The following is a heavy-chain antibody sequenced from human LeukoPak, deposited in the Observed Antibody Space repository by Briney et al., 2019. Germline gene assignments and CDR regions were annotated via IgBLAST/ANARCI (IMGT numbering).Heavy chain of an antibody. Sequence: GGSLRLSCAASGFXFSSYAIRWVRQAPGKGLEWVSGISGGGDSTYYADSVKGRFTISRDTSKNTLYLQMNSLRAEDTAVYYCAKGGRWLPLDYWGQGTLVTVSS. CDR2: ISGGGDST. CDR1: GFXFSSYA. V-gene: IGHV3-23*01. J-gene: IGHJ4*02. D-gene: IGHD5-24*01. CDR3: AKGGRWLPLDY.